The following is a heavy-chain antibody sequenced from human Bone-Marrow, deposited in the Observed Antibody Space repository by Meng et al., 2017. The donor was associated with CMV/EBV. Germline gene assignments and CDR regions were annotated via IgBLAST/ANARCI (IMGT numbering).Heavy chain of an antibody. CDR1: GGSISSGGYF. CDR2: IYWSGST. D-gene: IGHD3-3*01. J-gene: IGHJ4*02. Sequence: GGSISSGGYFWSWGRQHPGKGLEWIGYIYWSGSTYYNPSLKSRVTISADTSKNQFSLKLSSVTAADTAVYYCARVSYDFWSGAFDYWGQGTLVTVSS. CDR3: ARVSYDFWSGAFDY. V-gene: IGHV4-31*02.